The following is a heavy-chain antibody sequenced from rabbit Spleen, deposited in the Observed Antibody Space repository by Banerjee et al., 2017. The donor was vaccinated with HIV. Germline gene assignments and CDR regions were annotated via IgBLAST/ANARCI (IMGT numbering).Heavy chain of an antibody. V-gene: IGHV1S47*01. CDR2: IANGDGST. CDR1: GFDFSSNA. CDR3: ARRSSSTDWDL. J-gene: IGHJ6*01. D-gene: IGHD1-1*01. Sequence: QEQLVESGGGLVQPEGSLTLTCKASGFDFSSNAMCWVRQAPGKGPEWIACIANGDGSTYYASWVNGRFTISRSTSLNTVTLQMTSLTAADTATYFCARRSSSTDWDLWGQGTLVTVS.